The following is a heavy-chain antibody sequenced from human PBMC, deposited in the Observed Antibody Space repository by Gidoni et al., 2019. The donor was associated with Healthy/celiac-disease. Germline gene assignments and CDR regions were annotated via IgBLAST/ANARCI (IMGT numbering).Heavy chain of an antibody. CDR3: ARDDSPHPNYYGSGVDV. D-gene: IGHD3-10*01. CDR1: GGTFSSYA. J-gene: IGHJ6*04. V-gene: IGHV1-69*06. CDR2: IIPIFGTA. Sequence: QVQLVQSGAEVKKPGSSVKVSCQASGGTFSSYAISWVRQAPGQGLEWMGGIIPIFGTANYAQKFQGRVTITADKSTSTAYMELSSLRSEDTAVYYCARDDSPHPNYYGSGVDVWGKGTTVTVSS.